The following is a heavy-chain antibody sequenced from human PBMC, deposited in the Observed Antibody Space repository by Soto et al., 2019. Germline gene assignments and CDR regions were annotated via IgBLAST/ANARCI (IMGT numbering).Heavy chain of an antibody. J-gene: IGHJ6*02. V-gene: IGHV4-59*07. CDR3: ARAPRFLAGGGMDV. Sequence: SDTLSLTCSVSGGSINTYYWRWIRQPPGKGLEWIGYIYYSGSTNYNPSLKSRVTISVDTSKNQFSLKLSSVTAADTAVYYCARAPRFLAGGGMDVWGQGTTVTVSS. CDR1: GGSINTYY. D-gene: IGHD3-3*01. CDR2: IYYSGST.